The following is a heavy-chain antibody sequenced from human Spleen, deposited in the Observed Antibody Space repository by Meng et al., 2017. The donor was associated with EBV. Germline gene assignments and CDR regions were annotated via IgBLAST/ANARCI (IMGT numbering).Heavy chain of an antibody. Sequence: QVQLVQSGAEVQKPGSSVMVSCRASGGSFSNYVFSWVRQVPGQGLEWMGDIVPVFGTTNYAPNFQGRVAITADESTSTAYMELSSLKSEDTAIYYCAKQGGLGAKYYFDFWGQGTLVTVSA. CDR2: IVPVFGTT. CDR3: AKQGGLGAKYYFDF. V-gene: IGHV1-69*01. J-gene: IGHJ4*02. CDR1: GGSFSNYV. D-gene: IGHD3-16*01.